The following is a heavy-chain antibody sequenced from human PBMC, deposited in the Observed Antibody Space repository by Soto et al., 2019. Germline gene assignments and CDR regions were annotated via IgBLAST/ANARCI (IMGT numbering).Heavy chain of an antibody. J-gene: IGHJ4*02. CDR2: IIPILGIA. V-gene: IGHV1-69*04. CDR3: AREVLPVTTGCFDY. D-gene: IGHD4-17*01. Sequence: GASLTVSCKASGGTFSSYTISWVRQAPGQGLEWMGRIIPILGIANYAQKFQGRVTITADKSTSTAYMELSSLRSEDTAVYYCAREVLPVTTGCFDYWGQGTLVTVSS. CDR1: GGTFSSYT.